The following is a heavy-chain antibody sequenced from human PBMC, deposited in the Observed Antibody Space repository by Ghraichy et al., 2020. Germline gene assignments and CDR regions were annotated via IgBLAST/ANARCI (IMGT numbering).Heavy chain of an antibody. Sequence: ASVKVSCKASGYTFTSYAMNWVRQAPGQGLEWMGWINTNTGNPTYAQGFTGRFVFSLDTSVSTAYLQISSLKAEDTAVYYCARDTKMYGSGSYPFNWFDPWGQGTLVTVSS. V-gene: IGHV7-4-1*02. J-gene: IGHJ5*02. CDR2: INTNTGNP. CDR1: GYTFTSYA. CDR3: ARDTKMYGSGSYPFNWFDP. D-gene: IGHD3-10*01.